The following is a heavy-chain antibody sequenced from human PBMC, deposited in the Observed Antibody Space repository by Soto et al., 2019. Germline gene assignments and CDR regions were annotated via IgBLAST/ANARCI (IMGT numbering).Heavy chain of an antibody. CDR2: CTPSSSSI. CDR3: ARDASSSLDH. Sequence: EVQLVESGGGLVKPGGSLRLSCAAPGLTFKLYTMHWVRQAPGKGLEWVSFCTPSSSSISYADSVEGRFTISRDNARNSLYLQIHNLRAEDTAGYYCARDASSSLDHWGQGTLVTVSS. CDR1: GLTFKLYT. V-gene: IGHV3-21*01. J-gene: IGHJ4*02.